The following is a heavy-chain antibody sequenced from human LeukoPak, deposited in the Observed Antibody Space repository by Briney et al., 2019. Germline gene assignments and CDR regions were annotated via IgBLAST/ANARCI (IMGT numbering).Heavy chain of an antibody. J-gene: IGHJ6*02. CDR1: GGSISSYY. CDR2: IYYSGST. V-gene: IGHV4-59*08. CDR3: ARHRYYDFWSGYRTNYYGMDV. D-gene: IGHD3-3*01. Sequence: SETLSLTCTVSGGSISSYYWRWIRQPPGKGLEWIGYIYYSGSTNYNPSLKSRVTISVDTSKNQFSLKLSSVTAADTAVYYCARHRYYDFWSGYRTNYYGMDVWGQGTTVTVSS.